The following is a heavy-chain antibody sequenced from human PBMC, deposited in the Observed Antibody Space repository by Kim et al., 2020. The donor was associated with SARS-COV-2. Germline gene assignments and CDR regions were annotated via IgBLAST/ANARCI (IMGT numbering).Heavy chain of an antibody. V-gene: IGHV3-66*02. J-gene: IGHJ4*02. D-gene: IGHD3-22*01. CDR2: IYSGGST. CDR3: ARVPSANYYDSSGYYGVVY. Sequence: GGSLRLSCAASGFTVSSNYMSWVRQAPGKGLEWVSVIYSGGSTYYADSVKGRFTISRDNSKNTLYLQMNSLRAEDTAVYYCARVPSANYYDSSGYYGVVYWGQGTLVTVSS. CDR1: GFTVSSNY.